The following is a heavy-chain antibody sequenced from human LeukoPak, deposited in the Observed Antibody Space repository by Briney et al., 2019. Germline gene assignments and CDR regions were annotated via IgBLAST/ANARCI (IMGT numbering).Heavy chain of an antibody. D-gene: IGHD3-22*01. Sequence: ASVKVSCKASGGTFSSYAISWVRQAPGQGLEWMGRIIPIFGTANYAQKFQGRVTITTDESTSTAYIELSSLRSEDTAVYYCARDEPLTVLTFDYWGQGTLVTVSS. CDR3: ARDEPLTVLTFDY. J-gene: IGHJ4*02. CDR2: IIPIFGTA. CDR1: GGTFSSYA. V-gene: IGHV1-69*05.